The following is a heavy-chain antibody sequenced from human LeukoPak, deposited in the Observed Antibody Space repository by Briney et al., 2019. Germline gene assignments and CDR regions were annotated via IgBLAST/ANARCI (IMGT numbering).Heavy chain of an antibody. CDR3: ARTYGDYQYYGLDV. Sequence: SETLSLTCPLPGCPFGGFHWSWIRQPPGKSLGWFVYIFYSETPNYHPTLKSRVPISIDTSKKQLSLILSSVTAADTAVYYCARTYGDYQYYGLDVWGQGTTVTVSS. V-gene: IGHV4-59*08. CDR2: IFYSETP. D-gene: IGHD4-17*01. J-gene: IGHJ6*02. CDR1: GCPFGGFH.